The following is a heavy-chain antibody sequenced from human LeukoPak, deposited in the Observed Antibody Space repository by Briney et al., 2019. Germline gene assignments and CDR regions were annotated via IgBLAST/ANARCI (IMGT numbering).Heavy chain of an antibody. CDR2: IYYSGST. Sequence: PSETLSLTCTVSGGSISSYYWSWIRQPPGKGLEWIGYIYYSGSTNYNPPLKSRVTISVDTSKNQFSLKLSSVTAADTAVYYCARPYYYDRNAFDIWGQGTMVTVSS. V-gene: IGHV4-59*08. CDR3: ARPYYYDRNAFDI. D-gene: IGHD3-22*01. CDR1: GGSISSYY. J-gene: IGHJ3*02.